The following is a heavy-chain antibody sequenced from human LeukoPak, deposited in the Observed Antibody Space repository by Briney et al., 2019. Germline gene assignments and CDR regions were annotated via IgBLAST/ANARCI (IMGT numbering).Heavy chain of an antibody. Sequence: SSQTLSLTCTVSGGSISSGGYSWSWIRQHPGKGLEWIGYIYYSGSTYYNPSLKSRVTISVDTSKNQFSLKLSSVTAADTAVYYCASSARYSSSRDYWGQGTLVTVSS. V-gene: IGHV4-31*03. CDR3: ASSARYSSSRDY. D-gene: IGHD6-13*01. CDR1: GGSISSGGYS. CDR2: IYYSGST. J-gene: IGHJ4*02.